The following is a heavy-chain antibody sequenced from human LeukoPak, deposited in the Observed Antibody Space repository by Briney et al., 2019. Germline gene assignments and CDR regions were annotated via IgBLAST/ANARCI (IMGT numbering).Heavy chain of an antibody. J-gene: IGHJ4*02. V-gene: IGHV3-15*01. CDR2: IKSKTDGGTT. Sequence: PGGSLRLSCAASGFTFGNAWMSWVRQAPGKGLEWVGRIKSKTDGGTTDYAAPVKGRFTISRDDSKNTLYLQMNSLKTEDTAVYYCTSRIMITFGSDYWGQGTLVTVSS. CDR3: TSRIMITFGSDY. D-gene: IGHD3-16*01. CDR1: GFTFGNAW.